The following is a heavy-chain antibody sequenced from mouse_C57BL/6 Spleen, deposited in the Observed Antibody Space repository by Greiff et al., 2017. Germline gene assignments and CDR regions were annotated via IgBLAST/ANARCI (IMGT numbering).Heavy chain of an antibody. CDR3: SYGTLY. V-gene: IGHV6-3*01. CDR1: GFTFSNYW. Sequence: EVKVEESGGGLVQPGGSMKLSCVASGFTFSNYWMNWVRQSPEKGLEWVAQIRLKSDNYATHYAESVKGRFTSSRDDSKSSVYLQMNNLMAEDTGIYYCSYGTLYWGQGTTLTVSS. D-gene: IGHD1-1*01. CDR2: IRLKSDNYAT. J-gene: IGHJ2*01.